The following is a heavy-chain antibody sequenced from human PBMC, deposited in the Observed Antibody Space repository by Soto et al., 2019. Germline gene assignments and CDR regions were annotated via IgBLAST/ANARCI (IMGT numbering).Heavy chain of an antibody. CDR3: ARSASNYHLDY. V-gene: IGHV4-59*08. Sequence: SETLSLTCTVSGGSISSYYWSWIRQPPGKGLEWIGYIYYSGSTNYNPSLKSRVTISVDTSKNQFSLKLSSVTAADTAVYYCARSASNYHLDYWGQGTLVTVSS. J-gene: IGHJ4*02. D-gene: IGHD4-4*01. CDR1: GGSISSYY. CDR2: IYYSGST.